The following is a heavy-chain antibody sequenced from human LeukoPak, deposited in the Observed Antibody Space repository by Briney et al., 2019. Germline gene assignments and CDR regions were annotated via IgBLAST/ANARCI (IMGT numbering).Heavy chain of an antibody. J-gene: IGHJ4*02. V-gene: IGHV3-30*18. Sequence: GRSLRLPCAASGFTFSSYGMHWVRQAPGKGLEWVAVISYDGSNKYYADSVKGRFTISRDNSKNTLYLQMNSLRAEDTAVYYCAKDRAIWFGELSYYFDYWGQGTLVTVSS. CDR2: ISYDGSNK. CDR1: GFTFSSYG. D-gene: IGHD3-10*01. CDR3: AKDRAIWFGELSYYFDY.